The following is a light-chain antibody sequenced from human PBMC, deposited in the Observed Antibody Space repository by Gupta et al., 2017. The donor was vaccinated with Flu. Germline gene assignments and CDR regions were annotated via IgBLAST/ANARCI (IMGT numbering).Light chain of an antibody. CDR3: QSYDNSRSNWV. Sequence: QSVLTQPPSVSGAPGQRVVISCTGRSSNIGAGYDVHWYQQLPGTAPKLLIHRNKVRPSGVSDRFSGSRSGTSVSLAITGLQVEDEGDYYCQSYDNSRSNWVFGGGTKLTVL. V-gene: IGLV1-40*01. J-gene: IGLJ3*02. CDR2: RNK. CDR1: SSNIGAGYD.